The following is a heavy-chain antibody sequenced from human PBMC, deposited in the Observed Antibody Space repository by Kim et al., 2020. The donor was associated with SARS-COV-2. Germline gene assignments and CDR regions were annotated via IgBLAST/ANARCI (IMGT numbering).Heavy chain of an antibody. CDR3: ARANDNWDFDY. D-gene: IGHD1-20*01. J-gene: IGHJ4*02. CDR2: T. Sequence: TDYPGSVKGRFTISRENAKNSVYRQMNSLRAGDKAVYYCARANDNWDFDYWGQGTLVTVSS. V-gene: IGHV3-13*01.